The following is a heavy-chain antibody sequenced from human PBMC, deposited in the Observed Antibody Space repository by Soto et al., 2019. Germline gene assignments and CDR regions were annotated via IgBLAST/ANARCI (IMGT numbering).Heavy chain of an antibody. CDR3: AKDSGQQLFHFDY. CDR1: GFTFNNYG. Sequence: QVQLVESGGGVVQPGRSLRLSCAASGFTFNNYGMHWVRQAPGKGLEWVAVISYDGSNKYYADSVKDRFTISRDNSKNTLYLQMNSLRTEDTALYYCAKDSGQQLFHFDYWGQGTLVTVSS. J-gene: IGHJ4*02. D-gene: IGHD6-13*01. V-gene: IGHV3-30*18. CDR2: ISYDGSNK.